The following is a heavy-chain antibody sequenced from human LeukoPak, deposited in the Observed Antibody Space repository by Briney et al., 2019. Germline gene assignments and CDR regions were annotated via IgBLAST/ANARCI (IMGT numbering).Heavy chain of an antibody. CDR3: ARGRTHDYGVDYFDY. D-gene: IGHD4-17*01. V-gene: IGHV3-21*01. CDR2: ISGSSSYI. J-gene: IGHJ4*02. CDR1: GFTFSSYN. Sequence: GGSLRLSCAASGFTFSSYNMNWVRQAPGKGLEWVSSISGSSSYIYYADSVKGRFTISRGNAKNSLYLQMNSLRAEDTAVYYCARGRTHDYGVDYFDYWGQGTLVTVSS.